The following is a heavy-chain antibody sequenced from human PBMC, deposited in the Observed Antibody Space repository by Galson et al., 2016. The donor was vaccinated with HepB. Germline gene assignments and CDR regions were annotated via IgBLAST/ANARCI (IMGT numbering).Heavy chain of an antibody. D-gene: IGHD2-2*01. CDR1: GFTFSSYA. V-gene: IGHV3-23*01. CDR3: ERGLQNPTRTSRYYFDY. J-gene: IGHJ4*02. CDR2: ISGSGVST. Sequence: SLRLSCAASGFTFSSYAISWVRQAPGKGLEWVSLISGSGVSTYYADSVKGRFPISRDNSKNTLYLQLNSLRADDTAVYYCERGLQNPTRTSRYYFDYWGQGALVTVSS.